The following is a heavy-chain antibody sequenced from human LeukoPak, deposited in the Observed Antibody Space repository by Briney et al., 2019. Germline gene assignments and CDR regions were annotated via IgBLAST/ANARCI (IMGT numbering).Heavy chain of an antibody. CDR3: ARRSDTAMVFDDY. V-gene: IGHV4-34*01. CDR2: INHSGST. CDR1: GGSFSGYY. D-gene: IGHD5-18*01. Sequence: SETLSLTCAVYGGSFSGYYWSWIRQPPEKGLEWIGEINHSGSTNYNPSLKSRVTMSVDTSKNQFSLELSSVTAADTAVYYCARRSDTAMVFDDYWGQGTLVTVSS. J-gene: IGHJ4*02.